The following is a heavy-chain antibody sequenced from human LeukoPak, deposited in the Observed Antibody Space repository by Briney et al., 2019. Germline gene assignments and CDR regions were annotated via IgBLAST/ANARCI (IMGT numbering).Heavy chain of an antibody. D-gene: IGHD1-1*01. CDR2: IIPILGIA. J-gene: IGHJ4*02. CDR3: ARDKGRSGSDY. Sequence: SVKVSCKASGGTFSSYAISWVRQAPGQGLEWMGRIIPILGIANYAQKFQGRVTITADNSTSTAYMELSSLRSEDTAVYYCARDKGRSGSDYWGQGTLVTVSS. V-gene: IGHV1-69*04. CDR1: GGTFSSYA.